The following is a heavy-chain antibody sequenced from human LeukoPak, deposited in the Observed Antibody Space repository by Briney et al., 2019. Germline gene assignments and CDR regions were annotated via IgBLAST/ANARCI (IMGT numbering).Heavy chain of an antibody. Sequence: PGRSLRLSCVASGFTFSSYGIHWVRQAPGKGLEWVSAISGSGGSTYYADSVKGRFTISRDNSKNTLYLQMNSLRAEDTAVYYCAKDPFIVVVPAAMYFDYWGQGTLVTVSS. CDR1: GFTFSSYG. V-gene: IGHV3-23*01. J-gene: IGHJ4*02. CDR2: ISGSGGST. D-gene: IGHD2-2*01. CDR3: AKDPFIVVVPAAMYFDY.